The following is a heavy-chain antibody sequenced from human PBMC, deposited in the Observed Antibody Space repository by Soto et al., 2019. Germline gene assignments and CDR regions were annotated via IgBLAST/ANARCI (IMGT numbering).Heavy chain of an antibody. CDR2: ISDDGSNK. CDR3: AKASWGSGSNHCYSDP. CDR1: GFTFSNYA. V-gene: IGHV3-30*18. J-gene: IGHJ5*02. Sequence: QVQLVESGGGVAQPGRSLRLSCAASGFTFSNYAMHWVRQAPGKGLEWVAVISDDGSNKYGVDSVKGRFTISRDNSKNTMYLQMSSLSAENTAGYYCAKASWGSGSNHCYSDPRGRGTLDTVSS. D-gene: IGHD2-15*01.